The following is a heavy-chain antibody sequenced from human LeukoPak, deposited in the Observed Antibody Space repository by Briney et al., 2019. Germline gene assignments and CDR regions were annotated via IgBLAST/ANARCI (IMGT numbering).Heavy chain of an antibody. J-gene: IGHJ5*02. V-gene: IGHV3-48*03. CDR3: ARGDPHADL. CDR1: GVYLSTYE. CDR2: ITISGHTK. Sequence: GGALRLSCAASGVYLSTYEMNWVRQGPGERLEGIADITISGHTKNYADSVKGRFTISRDNARTSLYLQMNSLRVEDTGVYYCARGDPHADLWGQGTLVTVSS.